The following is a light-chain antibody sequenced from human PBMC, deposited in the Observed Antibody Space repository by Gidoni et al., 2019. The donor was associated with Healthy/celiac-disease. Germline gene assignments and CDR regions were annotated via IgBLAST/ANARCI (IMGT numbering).Light chain of an antibody. V-gene: IGKV1-33*01. CDR3: QQYDNLPWT. CDR2: DAS. CDR1: QDISNY. J-gene: IGKJ1*01. Sequence: DIQMTQSPSSLSASVGDRVTITCQASQDISNYLNWYQQKPGKAPKLLIYDASNLETGVPSRFSGSGSGTDFTFTISSLQPEDIATYYCQQYDNLPWTFGQXTKEEIK.